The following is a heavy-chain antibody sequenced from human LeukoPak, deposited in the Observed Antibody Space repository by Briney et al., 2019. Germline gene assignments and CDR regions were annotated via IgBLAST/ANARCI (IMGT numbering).Heavy chain of an antibody. D-gene: IGHD5-24*01. Sequence: SETLSLTCTVSGGSISSSSYYWSWIRQPAGKGLEWIGRIDTSGSTNYNPSLKSRVTISVDTSKKQFSLKLSSVTAADTAVYYCARDKFDRLEDWGQGTLVTVSS. CDR2: IDTSGST. V-gene: IGHV4-61*02. J-gene: IGHJ4*02. CDR3: ARDKFDRLED. CDR1: GGSISSSSYY.